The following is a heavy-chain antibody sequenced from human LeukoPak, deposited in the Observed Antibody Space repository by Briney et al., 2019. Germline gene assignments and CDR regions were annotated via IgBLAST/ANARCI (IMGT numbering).Heavy chain of an antibody. J-gene: IGHJ4*02. CDR2: ITGSRSTI. V-gene: IGHV3-48*04. Sequence: QPGGSLRLSCAASGFTFSSYTMNWVRQAPGKGLEWVSYITGSRSTIYYADSVKGRFTISRDNAKNSLYLQMNSLRAEDTAVYYCARDVVGPLDYWGQGTLVTVSS. D-gene: IGHD2-21*01. CDR3: ARDVVGPLDY. CDR1: GFTFSSYT.